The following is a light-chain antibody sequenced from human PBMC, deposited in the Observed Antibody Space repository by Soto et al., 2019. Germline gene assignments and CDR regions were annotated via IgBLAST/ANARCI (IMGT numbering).Light chain of an antibody. CDR2: DAS. CDR1: QSVSSN. V-gene: IGKV3-15*01. Sequence: DIVMTQSPATLSVSPGERATLSCRASQSVSSNLAWYQQKPGQAPRLLIYDASTRATGIPARFSGSGSGTEFPLTISGLQSEDFAVYYCQQYTSWITFGQGTRLEIK. J-gene: IGKJ5*01. CDR3: QQYTSWIT.